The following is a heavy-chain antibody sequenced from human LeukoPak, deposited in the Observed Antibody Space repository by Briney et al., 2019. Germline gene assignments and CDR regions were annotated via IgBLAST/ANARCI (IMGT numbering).Heavy chain of an antibody. CDR3: VRDGYNYGSNWFDP. Sequence: ASVKLSCKASGYTFSTYYMYWVRQSPGQGLEWMGAINPTGTDTIYAQTFQGRVTMTRDLSTGTVYMELSSLRSEDTAVYYCVRDGYNYGSNWFDPWGQGTLVTVSS. D-gene: IGHD5-18*01. V-gene: IGHV1-46*01. CDR2: INPTGTDT. J-gene: IGHJ5*02. CDR1: GYTFSTYY.